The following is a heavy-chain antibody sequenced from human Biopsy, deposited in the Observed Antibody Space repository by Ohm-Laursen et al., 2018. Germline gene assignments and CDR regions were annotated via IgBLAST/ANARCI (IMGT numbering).Heavy chain of an antibody. CDR3: ARGIGSMVRGVIINVNNWFDP. CDR2: ISTYNGNT. CDR1: GYTFTTYA. J-gene: IGHJ5*02. V-gene: IGHV1-18*01. D-gene: IGHD3-10*01. Sequence: GSSVKVSCNASGYTFTTYAISWVRQAPGQGLEWMGWISTYNGNTNYAQKVQGRVTITTDTSTSTAYMELRSLRSDDTAVYYCARGIGSMVRGVIINVNNWFDPWGQGTLVTVSS.